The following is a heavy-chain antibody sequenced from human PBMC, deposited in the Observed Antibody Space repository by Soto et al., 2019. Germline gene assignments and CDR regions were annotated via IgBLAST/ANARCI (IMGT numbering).Heavy chain of an antibody. D-gene: IGHD3-22*01. CDR2: INAGNGNT. Sequence: ASVKVSCKASGYTFTSYAMHWVRQAPGQRLEWMGWINAGNGNTKYSQKFQGRVTITRDTSASTAYMELSSLRSEDTAVYYCARDPMIPLGEGGAADAFDIWGQGTMVTVSS. CDR1: GYTFTSYA. J-gene: IGHJ3*02. V-gene: IGHV1-3*01. CDR3: ARDPMIPLGEGGAADAFDI.